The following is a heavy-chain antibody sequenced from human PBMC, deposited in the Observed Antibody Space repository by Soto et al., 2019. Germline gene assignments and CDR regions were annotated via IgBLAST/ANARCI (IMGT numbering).Heavy chain of an antibody. J-gene: IGHJ5*02. CDR2: IYYSGST. CDR1: GGSISSSSYY. V-gene: IGHV4-39*01. Sequence: SETLSLTCTVSGGSISSSSYYWGWIRQPPGKGLEWIGSIYYSGSTYYNPSLKSRVTISVDTSKNQFSLKLSSVTAADTAVYYCARHAQNYDILTGYASNWFDPWGQGTLVT. CDR3: ARHAQNYDILTGYASNWFDP. D-gene: IGHD3-9*01.